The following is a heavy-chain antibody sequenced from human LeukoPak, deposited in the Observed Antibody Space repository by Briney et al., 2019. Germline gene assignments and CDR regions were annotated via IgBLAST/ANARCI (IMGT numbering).Heavy chain of an antibody. CDR2: INHSGST. D-gene: IGHD6-13*01. CDR1: GGSISGYY. J-gene: IGHJ4*02. V-gene: IGHV4-34*01. CDR3: ARESPAAAGTVVGRFDY. Sequence: SETLSLTCTVSGGSISGYYWSWIRQPPGKGLEWIGEINHSGSTNYNPSLKSRVTISVDTSKNQFSLKLSSVTAADTAVYYCARESPAAAGTVVGRFDYWGQGTLVTVSS.